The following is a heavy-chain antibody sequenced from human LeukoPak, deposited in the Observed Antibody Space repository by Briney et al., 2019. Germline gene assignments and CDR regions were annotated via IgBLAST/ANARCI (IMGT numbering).Heavy chain of an antibody. V-gene: IGHV3-11*01. CDR2: ISSSGSTI. D-gene: IGHD2-8*01. J-gene: IGHJ6*02. CDR3: ARAADCTNGVCYTGPPYYYYGMDV. CDR1: GFTFSDYY. Sequence: GGSPRLSCAASGFTFSDYYMSWIRQAPGKGLEWVSYISSSGSTIYYADSVKGRFTISRDNAKNSLYLQMNSLRAEDTAVYYCARAADCTNGVCYTGPPYYYYGMDVWGQGTTVTVSS.